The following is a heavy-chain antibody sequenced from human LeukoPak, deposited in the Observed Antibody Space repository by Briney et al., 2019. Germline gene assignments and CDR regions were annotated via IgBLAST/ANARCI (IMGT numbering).Heavy chain of an antibody. CDR2: ISGSGGNT. Sequence: PGGSLRLSCAASGFTFSSYAMSWVRQAPGKGLEWVSAISGSGGNTYYADSVKGRFTISRDNAKNSLYLQMNSLRAEDTAVYYCARDPPTVTEFDYWGQGTLVTVSS. V-gene: IGHV3-23*01. J-gene: IGHJ4*02. CDR3: ARDPPTVTEFDY. D-gene: IGHD4-11*01. CDR1: GFTFSSYA.